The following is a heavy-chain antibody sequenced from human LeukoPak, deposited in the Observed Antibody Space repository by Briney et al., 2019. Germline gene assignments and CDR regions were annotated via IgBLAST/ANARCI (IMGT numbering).Heavy chain of an antibody. V-gene: IGHV3-23*01. J-gene: IGHJ4*02. CDR3: VKQEDSSSSWNY. CDR2: FSFGGVGT. D-gene: IGHD6-13*01. CDR1: GFTFSTG. Sequence: SGGSLRLSCAPSGFTFSTGMSWVRQAPGKGLEGVSGFSFGGVGTYYTDSLKGRFTITRDNSKNTLYLQMNRLRAEDTAVYYCVKQEDSSSSWNYWGQGTLVTVSS.